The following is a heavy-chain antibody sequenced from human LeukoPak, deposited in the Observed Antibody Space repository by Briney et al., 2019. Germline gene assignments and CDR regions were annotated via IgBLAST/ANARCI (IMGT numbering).Heavy chain of an antibody. CDR1: GYTFTSYG. D-gene: IGHD2-2*01. CDR3: ARMSRYCSSTSCYADY. Sequence: GASVKVSCKASGYTFTSYGISWVRQAPGQGLEWMGWISAYNGNTNYAQKLQGRVTMTTDTSTSTAYMELRSLRSDDTAVYYCARMSRYCSSTSCYADYWGQGTLVTVSS. V-gene: IGHV1-18*01. CDR2: ISAYNGNT. J-gene: IGHJ4*02.